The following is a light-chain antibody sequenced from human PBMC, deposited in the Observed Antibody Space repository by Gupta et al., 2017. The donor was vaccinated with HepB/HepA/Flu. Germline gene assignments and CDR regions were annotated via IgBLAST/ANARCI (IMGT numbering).Light chain of an antibody. CDR2: GAS. J-gene: IGKJ3*01. Sequence: EIVLTQSPGTLSLSPGERATLSCRASQSVSSSYLAWYQQKPGQAPRLLIYGASSRATGIPDRFSGSGSGTDFTLTISRLEPEDFAVYYCHQDGSSPFTFGHGTKVDIK. CDR1: QSVSSSY. V-gene: IGKV3-20*01. CDR3: HQDGSSPFT.